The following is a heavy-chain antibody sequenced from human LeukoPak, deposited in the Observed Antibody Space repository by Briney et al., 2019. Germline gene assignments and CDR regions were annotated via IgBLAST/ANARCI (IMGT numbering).Heavy chain of an antibody. J-gene: IGHJ5*02. CDR1: GFTFSDYY. V-gene: IGHV3-11*01. Sequence: GGSLRLSCAASGFTFSDYYMSWIRQAPGKGLEWVSYISSSGSTIYYTDSVKGRFTISRDNAKNSLYLQMNSLRAEDTAVYYCAKMRLNGGPHNWFDPWGQGTLVTVSS. D-gene: IGHD4-23*01. CDR3: AKMRLNGGPHNWFDP. CDR2: ISSSGSTI.